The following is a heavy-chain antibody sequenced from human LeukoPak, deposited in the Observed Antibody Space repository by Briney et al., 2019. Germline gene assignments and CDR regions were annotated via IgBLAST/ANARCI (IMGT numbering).Heavy chain of an antibody. Sequence: PGGTLRLSCAASGFIFSSHGMNWVRQAPGKGLEWVSGISPSGDITYYADSVKGRFTISRDNSKNTLYLQMNSLRAEDTAVYYCARRRGVTFGDFDYWGQGTLVTVSS. V-gene: IGHV3-23*01. CDR3: ARRRGVTFGDFDY. CDR1: GFIFSSHG. CDR2: ISPSGDIT. J-gene: IGHJ4*02. D-gene: IGHD3-10*01.